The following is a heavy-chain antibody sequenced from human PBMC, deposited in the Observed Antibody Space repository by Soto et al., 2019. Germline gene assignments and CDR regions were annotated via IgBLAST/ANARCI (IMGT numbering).Heavy chain of an antibody. V-gene: IGHV3-72*01. CDR3: ADVGAGSAFWGQGTLVSVSSGEASQPLFYFTS. CDR1: GFTLSDHY. D-gene: IGHD3-9*01. CDR2: IKNKAVSYTT. J-gene: IGHJ1*01. Sequence: GGSLRLSCEASGFTLSDHYMEWVRQAPGKELEWVARIKNKAVSYTTDYAASVQGRFTISSDDSKNSVYLRMNRLKTEDTGVYYCADVGAGSAFWGQGTLVSVSSGEASQPLFYFTSRGQGTLVTVSS.